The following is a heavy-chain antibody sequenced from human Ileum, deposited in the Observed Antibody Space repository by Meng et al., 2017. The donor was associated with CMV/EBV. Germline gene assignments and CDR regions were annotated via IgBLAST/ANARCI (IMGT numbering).Heavy chain of an antibody. CDR1: GFTFNSYE. D-gene: IGHD2-2*01. J-gene: IGHJ3*02. CDR3: ARGGYCSTTTFYYLNAFDI. CDR2: ISSRDNTI. V-gene: IGHV3-48*03. Sequence: GESLKISCAASGFTFNSYEMNWVRQAPGKGLEWVSYISSRDNTIHYADSVEGRFTISRDNAKNSLYLQMNSLRGEDTAVYYCARGGYCSTTTFYYLNAFDIWGQGTMVTVSS.